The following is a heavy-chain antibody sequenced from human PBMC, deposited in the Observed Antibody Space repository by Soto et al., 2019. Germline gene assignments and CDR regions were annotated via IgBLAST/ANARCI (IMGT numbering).Heavy chain of an antibody. Sequence: LSLSCAASGFTFSSYEMNWVRQAPVKGLEWVSYISSSGSTIYYADSVKGRFTISRDNAKNSLYLQMNSLRAEDTAVYYCARDVGFLTYYYGMDVWGQGTTVTVYS. V-gene: IGHV3-48*03. CDR2: ISSSGSTI. D-gene: IGHD3-3*01. J-gene: IGHJ6*02. CDR3: ARDVGFLTYYYGMDV. CDR1: GFTFSSYE.